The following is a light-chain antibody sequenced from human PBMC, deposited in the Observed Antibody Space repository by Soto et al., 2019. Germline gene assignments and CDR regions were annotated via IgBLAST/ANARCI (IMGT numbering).Light chain of an antibody. CDR2: NNN. V-gene: IGLV1-44*01. Sequence: QSVLTQPPSASGTPGQRVTISCSGSSSNIGSNTVNWYQQLQGTAPKLLIYNNNQRPSGVPDRYSGSKSGTSASLAISGLQSEDEADYYCAAWDGSLGVFGTGTKLTVL. CDR1: SSNIGSNT. CDR3: AAWDGSLGV. J-gene: IGLJ1*01.